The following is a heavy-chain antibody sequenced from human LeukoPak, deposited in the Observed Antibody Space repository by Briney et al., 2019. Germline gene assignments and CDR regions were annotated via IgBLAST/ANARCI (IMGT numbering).Heavy chain of an antibody. J-gene: IGHJ3*02. CDR2: INPNSGGT. CDR3: ARFLLVGANSLGLSAFDI. D-gene: IGHD1-26*01. V-gene: IGHV1-2*02. CDR1: GYTFTDYY. Sequence: ASVKVTCKASGYTFTDYYMHWVRQAPGQGLEWMGWINPNSGGTNYAQKFQGRVTMTTDTSTSTAYMELRSLRSDDTAVYYCARFLLVGANSLGLSAFDIWGQGTMVTVSS.